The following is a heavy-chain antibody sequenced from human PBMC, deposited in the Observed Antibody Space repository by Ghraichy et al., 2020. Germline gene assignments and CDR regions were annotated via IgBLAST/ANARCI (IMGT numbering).Heavy chain of an antibody. CDR3: ARDRPGIAVAGTLSLFDH. V-gene: IGHV3-23*01. CDR1: GFTFSSFV. D-gene: IGHD6-19*01. Sequence: LSLTCAASGFTFSSFVMSWVRQAPGKVLAWVSSLSGSGGLTYNADSVKGRFTISRDNSKNTLFLQMNSLRAEDTAVYYCARDRPGIAVAGTLSLFDHWGQGTLVTVSS. J-gene: IGHJ4*02. CDR2: LSGSGGLT.